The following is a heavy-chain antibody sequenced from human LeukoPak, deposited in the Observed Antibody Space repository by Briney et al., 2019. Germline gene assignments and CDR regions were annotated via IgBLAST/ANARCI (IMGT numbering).Heavy chain of an antibody. Sequence: PSETLSLTCGVSGGSITQTNYWTWVRHPPRKGLEWIGEVNLQGSTNYNPSLMGRVAISVDKSENHVSLQLTSVTAADTAVYYCAREGGPYRPLDYSGQGTLVTVSS. V-gene: IGHV4-4*02. CDR2: VNLQGST. CDR3: AREGGPYRPLDY. CDR1: GGSITQTNY. J-gene: IGHJ4*02.